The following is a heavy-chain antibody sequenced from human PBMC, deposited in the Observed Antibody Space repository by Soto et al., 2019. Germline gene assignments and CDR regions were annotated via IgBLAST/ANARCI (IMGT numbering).Heavy chain of an antibody. CDR2: ISSSSSYI. V-gene: IGHV3-21*01. CDR3: ASTPMVRGVKFYYYMDV. J-gene: IGHJ6*03. Sequence: GGSLRLSCAASGFTFSSYSMNWVRQAPGKGLEWVSSISSSSSYIYYADSVKGRFTISRDNAKNSLYLQMNSLRAEDTAVYYCASTPMVRGVKFYYYMDVWGKGTTVTVSS. D-gene: IGHD3-10*01. CDR1: GFTFSSYS.